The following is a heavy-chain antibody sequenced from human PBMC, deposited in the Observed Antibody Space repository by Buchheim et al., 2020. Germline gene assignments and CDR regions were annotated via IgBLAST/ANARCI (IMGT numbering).Heavy chain of an antibody. CDR2: IRGDGSVK. CDR3: AKDYYYDSSGLRPSAEYFQH. Sequence: VQLVESGGGVVQPGRSLRLSCAASGFIFSNYWMGSVRQAPGKGLEWAASIRGDGSVKYYVDSLKGRCTISRDNAQNSLYLQVNSVRAEDTALYYCAKDYYYDSSGLRPSAEYFQHWGQGTL. CDR1: GFIFSNYW. V-gene: IGHV3-7*01. J-gene: IGHJ1*01. D-gene: IGHD3-22*01.